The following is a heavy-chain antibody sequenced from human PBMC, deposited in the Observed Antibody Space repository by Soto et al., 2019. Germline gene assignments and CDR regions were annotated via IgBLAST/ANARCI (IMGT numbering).Heavy chain of an antibody. V-gene: IGHV4-4*07. CDR2: IYATGDT. Sequence: SLTCNVSGASLSRYYLSWIRQPPGKGLEWIGRIYATGDTDYNPSLKSRISMSVDMSKKQFSLTLRSVTAADTAIYYCVRDGTKNLRDRFEPWGRGILVTVSS. CDR3: VRDGTKNLRDRFEP. J-gene: IGHJ5*02. CDR1: GASLSRYY. D-gene: IGHD1-26*01.